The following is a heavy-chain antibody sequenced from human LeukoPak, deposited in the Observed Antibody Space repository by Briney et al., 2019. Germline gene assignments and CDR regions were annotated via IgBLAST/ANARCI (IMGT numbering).Heavy chain of an antibody. V-gene: IGHV3-23*01. D-gene: IGHD5-18*01. CDR3: AKADTAMDLYYFDY. CDR2: ISGSGGST. J-gene: IGHJ4*02. CDR1: GFTFSSYA. Sequence: TGGSLRLSCAASGFTFSSYAMSWVRQAPGKGLEWVSAISGSGGSTYYADSVKGRFTISRDNSKNTLYLQMNSLRAEDTAVYYCAKADTAMDLYYFDYWGQGTLVTVSS.